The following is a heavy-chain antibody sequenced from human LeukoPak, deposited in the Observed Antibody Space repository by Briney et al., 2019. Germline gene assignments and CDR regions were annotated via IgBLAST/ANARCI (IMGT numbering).Heavy chain of an antibody. V-gene: IGHV3-30*18. Sequence: GGSLRLSCAASGFTFSSYGMHWVRQAPGKGLEWVAVISYDGSNKYYADSVKGRFTISRDNSKNTLYLQMNSLRAEDTAVYYCAKTYYYDSSGSSAFDPWGQGTLVTVSS. D-gene: IGHD3-22*01. CDR2: ISYDGSNK. CDR3: AKTYYYDSSGSSAFDP. CDR1: GFTFSSYG. J-gene: IGHJ5*02.